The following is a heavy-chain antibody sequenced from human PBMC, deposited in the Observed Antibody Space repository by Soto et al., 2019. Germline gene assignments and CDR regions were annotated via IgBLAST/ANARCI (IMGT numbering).Heavy chain of an antibody. V-gene: IGHV1-69*08. CDR2: TIPLLNVA. D-gene: IGHD5-12*01. J-gene: IGHJ4*02. Sequence: QVQLVQSGAEVKKPGSSVKVSCKASGGTFSTSTFTWVRQAPGQGLEWMGRTIPLLNVADYAQDFQGRLTITADKSTSTTYMELTSLTSKDTAVYYCARDSPIGSTFSGYDAIDSWGQGTLVTDS. CDR3: ARDSPIGSTFSGYDAIDS. CDR1: GGTFSTST.